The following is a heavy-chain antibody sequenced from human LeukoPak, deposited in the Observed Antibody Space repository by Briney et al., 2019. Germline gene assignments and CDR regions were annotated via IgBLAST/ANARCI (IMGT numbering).Heavy chain of an antibody. J-gene: IGHJ4*02. Sequence: ASVKVSCKASGYTFTSYYMHWVRQAPGQGLEWMGWINPNSGGTNYAQKFQGRVTMTRDTSISTAYMELSRLRSDDTAVYYCARDSGSYWPIDYWGQGTLVTVSS. CDR2: INPNSGGT. V-gene: IGHV1-2*02. CDR1: GYTFTSYY. CDR3: ARDSGSYWPIDY. D-gene: IGHD1-26*01.